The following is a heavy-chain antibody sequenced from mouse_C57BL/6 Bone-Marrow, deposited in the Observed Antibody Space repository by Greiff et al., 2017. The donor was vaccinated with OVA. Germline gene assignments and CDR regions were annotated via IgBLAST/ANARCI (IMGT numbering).Heavy chain of an antibody. D-gene: IGHD1-1*01. CDR1: GYTFTDYY. V-gene: IGHV1-19*01. CDR3: ARKLRIFPWYFDV. CDR2: LNPYNGGT. Sequence: EVQLQQSGPVLVKPGASVKMSCKASGYTFTDYYMNWVKQSHGKSLEWIGVLNPYNGGTSYNQKFKGKATLTVDKSSSTAYMELNSLTSEDSAVYYCARKLRIFPWYFDVWGTGTTVTVSS. J-gene: IGHJ1*03.